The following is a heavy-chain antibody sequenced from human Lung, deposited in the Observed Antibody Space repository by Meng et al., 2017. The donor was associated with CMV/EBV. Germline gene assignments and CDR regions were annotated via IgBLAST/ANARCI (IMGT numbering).Heavy chain of an antibody. CDR3: AKYSAVGERLYYFDY. Sequence: GGSLRLXCAASGLTFSSYGMSWVRQAPGKGLEWVSSIGATAGGTYYADSVKGRFTISRDNAKNTLYLQMNSLSAEDTAVYYCAKYSAVGERLYYFDYWGQGTXVNVYS. CDR1: GLTFSSYG. V-gene: IGHV3-23*01. D-gene: IGHD2-21*01. J-gene: IGHJ4*02. CDR2: IGATAGGT.